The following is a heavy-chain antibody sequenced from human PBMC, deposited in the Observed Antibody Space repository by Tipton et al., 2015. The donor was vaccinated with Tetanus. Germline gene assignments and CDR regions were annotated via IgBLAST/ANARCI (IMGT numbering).Heavy chain of an antibody. CDR2: IKRDGSEK. V-gene: IGHV3-7*04. CDR1: GFPFLTYW. CDR3: ARGMAEASNCGGDCYSDY. Sequence: GSLRLSCAASGFPFLTYWMSWVRQAPGKGLEWVANIKRDGSEKNYVDSVKGRLTISRDNAGNSLYLQMISLRAEDTAVYSCARGMAEASNCGGDCYSDYWGQGTLVTVSS. D-gene: IGHD2-21*02. J-gene: IGHJ4*02.